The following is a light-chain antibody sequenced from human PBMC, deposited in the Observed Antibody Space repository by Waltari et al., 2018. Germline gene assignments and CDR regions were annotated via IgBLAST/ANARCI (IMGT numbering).Light chain of an antibody. CDR1: QSVSRNY. CDR3: QQYYTVPYT. CDR2: GAS. Sequence: EIVLTQSPGTLSLSPGERATLSCRASQSVSRNYLAWYQQKPGQAPRLLIYGASSRATGIPDRFSGGGSGTDFTLTISRLEPEDFAMYFCQQYYTVPYTFGQGTKLEI. J-gene: IGKJ2*01. V-gene: IGKV3-20*01.